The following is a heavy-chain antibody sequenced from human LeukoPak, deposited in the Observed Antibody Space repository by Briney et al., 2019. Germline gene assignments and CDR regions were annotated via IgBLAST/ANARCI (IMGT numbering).Heavy chain of an antibody. Sequence: PGGSLRLSCAASGFTVSSNYMSWVRQAPGKGLEWVSVIYSGGSTYYADSVKGRFTISRDNSKNTLYLQMNSLRAEDTAVYYCARITSSGPWGDWFDPWGQGTLVTVSS. CDR2: IYSGGST. CDR3: ARITSSGPWGDWFDP. CDR1: GFTVSSNY. J-gene: IGHJ5*02. D-gene: IGHD6-19*01. V-gene: IGHV3-53*01.